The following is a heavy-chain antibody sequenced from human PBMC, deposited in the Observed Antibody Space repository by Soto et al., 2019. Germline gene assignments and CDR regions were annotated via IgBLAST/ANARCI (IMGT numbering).Heavy chain of an antibody. Sequence: SETLSLTCTVSGGSLSGHSWRWILQSPGKGLEWIGYVYSGGGTNYSPSFMGRVTISVDTTDNQFSLKLNSVTAADTAVYYCAREKTPMSTHYFYSGMDIWGQGTTVTVS. CDR2: VYSGGGT. CDR1: GGSLSGHS. D-gene: IGHD3-9*01. V-gene: IGHV4-59*11. J-gene: IGHJ6*02. CDR3: AREKTPMSTHYFYSGMDI.